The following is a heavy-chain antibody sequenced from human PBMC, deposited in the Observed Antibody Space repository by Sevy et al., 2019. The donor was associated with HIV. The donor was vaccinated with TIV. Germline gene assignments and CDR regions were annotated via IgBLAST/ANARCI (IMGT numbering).Heavy chain of an antibody. CDR2: IKSKTDGGTT. J-gene: IGHJ4*02. CDR3: TTDILFGRGEGQGGYS. Sequence: GGSLRLSCAVSGFTFSDAWMSWVRQAPGKGLEWVGLIKSKTDGGTTDYAAPVKGRFAISRDDSKNTLYLQMNSLKIEYTAVYYCTTDILFGRGEGQGGYSWGQGTLVTVSS. V-gene: IGHV3-15*01. D-gene: IGHD3-16*01. CDR1: GFTFSDAW.